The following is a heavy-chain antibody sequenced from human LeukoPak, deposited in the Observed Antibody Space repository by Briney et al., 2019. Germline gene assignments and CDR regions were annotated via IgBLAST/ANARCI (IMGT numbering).Heavy chain of an antibody. CDR2: IYTGGGT. CDR3: ARDVGFTKD. V-gene: IGHV4-4*07. D-gene: IGHD1-26*01. Sequence: SETLSLTCTVSGGSISGLYWSWIRQPAGKGLEWIGRIYTGGGTNYNPSLKSRVSMSVDTSKNQFSLKLNSVTAADTAVYFCARDVGFTKDWSQGTLVTVS. J-gene: IGHJ4*02. CDR1: GGSISGLY.